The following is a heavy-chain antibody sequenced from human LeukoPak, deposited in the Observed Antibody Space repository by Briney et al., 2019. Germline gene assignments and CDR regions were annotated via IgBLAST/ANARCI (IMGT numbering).Heavy chain of an antibody. V-gene: IGHV3-23*01. CDR1: GFTFSSYA. D-gene: IGHD3-22*01. CDR2: ISGNGGYT. J-gene: IGHJ6*02. Sequence: GGSLRLSCAASGFTFSSYAMSWVRQAPEKGLQWVSGISGNGGYTYYADSVKGRFTISRDTSENTLYLQMNSLRAEDTAVYYCAREPYYYDDRGYYMAFYYYGMDVWGQGTTVTVSS. CDR3: AREPYYYDDRGYYMAFYYYGMDV.